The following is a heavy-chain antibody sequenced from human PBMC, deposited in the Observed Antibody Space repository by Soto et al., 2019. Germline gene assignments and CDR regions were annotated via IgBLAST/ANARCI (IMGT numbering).Heavy chain of an antibody. Sequence: PGGSLRLSCVASGFRSSNYWMDWVRQAPGKGLEWVANISRDGSIKYYADSVKGRFTISRDNSKNTLYLQMNSLRAEDTAVYYCARDFYYYDSSGSLPWYWGQGTLVTVSS. CDR1: GFRSSNYW. V-gene: IGHV3-33*08. D-gene: IGHD3-22*01. J-gene: IGHJ4*02. CDR2: ISRDGSIK. CDR3: ARDFYYYDSSGSLPWY.